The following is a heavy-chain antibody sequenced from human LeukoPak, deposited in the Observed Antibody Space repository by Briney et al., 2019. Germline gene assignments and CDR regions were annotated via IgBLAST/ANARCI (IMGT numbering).Heavy chain of an antibody. D-gene: IGHD3-22*01. J-gene: IGHJ4*02. CDR2: ISSSSSYI. CDR3: AREPAYHDIGNFDY. Sequence: GGSLRLSCAASGFTFSSYTMNWVRQAPGKGLEWVSSISSSSSYIYYADSVKGRFTLSRDNAKNSLYLQMNSLRAEDTAVYYCAREPAYHDIGNFDYWGQGTLVTVSS. CDR1: GFTFSSYT. V-gene: IGHV3-21*06.